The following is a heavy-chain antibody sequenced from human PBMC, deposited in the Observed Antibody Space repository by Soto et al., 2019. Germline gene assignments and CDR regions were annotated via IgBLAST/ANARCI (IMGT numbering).Heavy chain of an antibody. J-gene: IGHJ4*02. CDR3: ASGLSGDKVDQ. V-gene: IGHV4-30-4*01. Sequence: QVQLQESGPGLVKPSQTLSLTCTVSGGSISDGAYYWSWIRQPPGKGLEWIGHIYNSGNTYNNPSPRSRPTLSLDPSKSQFSLNLNSVTAADTAVYYCASGLSGDKVDQWGQGTLVTVSS. CDR1: GGSISDGAYY. CDR2: IYNSGNT. D-gene: IGHD2-21*01.